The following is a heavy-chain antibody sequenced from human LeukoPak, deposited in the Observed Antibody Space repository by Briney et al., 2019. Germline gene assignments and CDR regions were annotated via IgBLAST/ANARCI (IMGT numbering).Heavy chain of an antibody. Sequence: SETLSLTCSVSGSSISNYSWSWVRQSPGKGLEWIGYIYSTGSTAYNPSSKSRFTITVKTSKNQFSLMLSSLTAAAQPGYVCGGHEGLARSFDYWRKGT. J-gene: IGHJ4*02. CDR1: GSSISNYS. V-gene: IGHV4-59*08. D-gene: IGHD6-19*01. CDR2: IYSTGST. CDR3: GGHEGLARSFDY.